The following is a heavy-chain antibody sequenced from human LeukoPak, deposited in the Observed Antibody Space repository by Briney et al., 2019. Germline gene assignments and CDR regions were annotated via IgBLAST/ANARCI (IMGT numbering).Heavy chain of an antibody. Sequence: SETLSLTCAVYGGSFSGYYWSWIRQPPGKGLEWIGETKHTGGTNYNPSLKSRVTISVDTSKNQFSLKLSSVTAADTAVYYCARAGGSSWYLDAFDIWGQGTMVTVSS. V-gene: IGHV4-34*01. J-gene: IGHJ3*02. CDR3: ARAGGSSWYLDAFDI. CDR1: GGSFSGYY. CDR2: TKHTGGT. D-gene: IGHD6-13*01.